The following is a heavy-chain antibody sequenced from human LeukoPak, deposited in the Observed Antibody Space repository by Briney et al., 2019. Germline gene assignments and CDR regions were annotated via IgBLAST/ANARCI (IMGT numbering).Heavy chain of an antibody. J-gene: IGHJ3*02. CDR1: GYTFTSYY. Sequence: GASVKVSCKASGYTFTSYYMHWVRQAPGQGLEWMGIINPSGGSTSYAQKFQGRVTMTRDMSTSTVYMELSSLRSEDTAVYYCARAFFAYPEYYDFWSGYPDAFDIWGQGTVVTVSS. D-gene: IGHD3-3*01. CDR3: ARAFFAYPEYYDFWSGYPDAFDI. CDR2: INPSGGST. V-gene: IGHV1-46*01.